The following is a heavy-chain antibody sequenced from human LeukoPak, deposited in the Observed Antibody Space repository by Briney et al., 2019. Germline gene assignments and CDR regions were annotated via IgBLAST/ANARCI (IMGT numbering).Heavy chain of an antibody. J-gene: IGHJ6*03. V-gene: IGHV1-69*13. CDR3: ASLDYYGSGSIGYYMDV. CDR2: IIPIFGTA. D-gene: IGHD3-10*01. CDR1: GYTFTSYG. Sequence: ASVKVSCKASGYTFTSYGISWVRQAPGQGLEWMGGIIPIFGTANYAQKFQGRVTITADESTSTAYMELSSLRSEDTAVYYCASLDYYGSGSIGYYMDVWGKGTTVTVSS.